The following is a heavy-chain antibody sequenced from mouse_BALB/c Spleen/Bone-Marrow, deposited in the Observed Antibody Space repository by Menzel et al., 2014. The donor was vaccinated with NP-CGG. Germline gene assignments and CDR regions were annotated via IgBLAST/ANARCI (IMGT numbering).Heavy chain of an antibody. CDR1: GYTFTDYA. Sequence: VQLQQSGAELVRPGVSVKISCKGSGYTFTDYAMHWVKQSHAKSLEWIGVISTYYGDASYNQKFKGKATMTVDKSSSTAYMELARLTSEDSAIYYCARDYDYGLAYWGQGTLVTVSA. J-gene: IGHJ3*01. V-gene: IGHV1S137*01. CDR2: ISTYYGDA. D-gene: IGHD2-4*01. CDR3: ARDYDYGLAY.